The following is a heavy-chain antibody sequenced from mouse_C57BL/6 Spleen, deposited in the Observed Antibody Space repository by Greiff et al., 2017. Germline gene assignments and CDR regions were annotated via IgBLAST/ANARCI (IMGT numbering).Heavy chain of an antibody. V-gene: IGHV1-55*01. Sequence: QVQLQQPGAELVKPGASVKMSCKSSGYTFTSYWITWVKQRPGQGLEWIGDIYPGSGSTNYNEKFKSKATLTVDTSSSTAYMQLSSLTSEDSAVYYCARYYYGSSPFWGQGTTLTVSS. CDR3: ARYYYGSSPF. D-gene: IGHD1-1*01. CDR2: IYPGSGST. J-gene: IGHJ2*01. CDR1: GYTFTSYW.